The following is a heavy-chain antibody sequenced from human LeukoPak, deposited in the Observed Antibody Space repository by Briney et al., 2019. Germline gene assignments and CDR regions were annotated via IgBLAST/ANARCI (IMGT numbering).Heavy chain of an antibody. CDR1: GYTFTGYY. Sequence: GASVKVSCKASGYTFTGYYMHWVRQAPGQGLEWMGWINPNSGGTNYAQKFQGRVTMTRDTSISTAYVELSRLRSDDTAVYYCASGERYYDYVWGSYPYWGQGTLVTVSS. CDR3: ASGERYYDYVWGSYPY. V-gene: IGHV1-2*02. J-gene: IGHJ4*02. CDR2: INPNSGGT. D-gene: IGHD3-16*02.